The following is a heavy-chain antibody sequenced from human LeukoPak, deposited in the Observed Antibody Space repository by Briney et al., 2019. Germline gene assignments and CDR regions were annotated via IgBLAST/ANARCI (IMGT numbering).Heavy chain of an antibody. CDR2: ISSSGKTI. CDR1: GFTLSSYE. Sequence: HPGGSLRLSCIASGFTLSSYEMNWVRQAPGKGLEWISYISSSGKTIYYADSVKGRFTISRDNSKNTLYLQMNSLRAEDTAVYYCAKDPAARPLRLVTDDAFDIWGQGTMVTVSS. D-gene: IGHD3-9*01. CDR3: AKDPAARPLRLVTDDAFDI. J-gene: IGHJ3*02. V-gene: IGHV3-48*03.